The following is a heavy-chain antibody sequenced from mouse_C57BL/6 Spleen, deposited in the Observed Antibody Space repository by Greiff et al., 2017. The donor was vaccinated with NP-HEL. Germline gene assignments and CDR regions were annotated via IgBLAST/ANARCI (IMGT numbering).Heavy chain of an antibody. Sequence: VQLQQPGAELVRPGSSVKLSCKASGYTFTSYWLHWVKQRPIQGLEWIGNIDPSDSETHYNQKFKDKATLTVDKSSSTAYMQLSSLTSEDSAVYYCAITAQAPPMDYWGQGTSVTVSS. CDR2: IDPSDSET. D-gene: IGHD3-2*02. V-gene: IGHV1-52*01. CDR3: AITAQAPPMDY. J-gene: IGHJ4*01. CDR1: GYTFTSYW.